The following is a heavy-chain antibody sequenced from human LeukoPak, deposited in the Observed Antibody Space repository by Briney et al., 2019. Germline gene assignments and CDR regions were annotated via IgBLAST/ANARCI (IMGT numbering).Heavy chain of an antibody. CDR2: INTNTGNP. CDR3: ARSAVAGTSPGWFDP. V-gene: IGHV7-4-1*02. D-gene: IGHD6-19*01. Sequence: GASVKVSCKASGYTFTSYAMNWVRQAPGQGLEWMGWINTNTGNPTYAQGFTGRFVFSLDTSVSTAYLQISSLKAEDTAVYYCARSAVAGTSPGWFDPWGQGTLVTVSS. J-gene: IGHJ5*02. CDR1: GYTFTSYA.